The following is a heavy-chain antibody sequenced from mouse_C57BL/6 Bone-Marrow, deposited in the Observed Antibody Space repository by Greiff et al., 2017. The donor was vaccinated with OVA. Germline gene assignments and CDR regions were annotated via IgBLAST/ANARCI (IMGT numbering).Heavy chain of an antibody. CDR1: GFSFNTYA. CDR2: IRSKSNNYAT. CDR3: VRHDVYWYFDV. D-gene: IGHD2-3*01. J-gene: IGHJ1*03. V-gene: IGHV10-1*01. Sequence: EVKLLESGGGLEQPKGSLKLSCAASGFSFNTYAMNWVRQAPGKGLEWVARIRSKSNNYATYYADSVKDRFTISRDDSESMLYLQMNNLKTEDTAMYYCVRHDVYWYFDVWGTGTTVTVSS.